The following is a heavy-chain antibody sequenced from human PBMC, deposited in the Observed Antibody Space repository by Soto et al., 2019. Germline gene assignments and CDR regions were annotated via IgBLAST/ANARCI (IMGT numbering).Heavy chain of an antibody. CDR2: IYHSGST. V-gene: IGHV4-38-2*02. D-gene: IGHD2-15*01. J-gene: IGHJ3*02. CDR1: GYSISSGYY. CDR3: ARDRRHCSGGSCEVDAFDI. Sequence: SETLSLTCAVSGYSISSGYYWGWIRQPPGKGLEWIGSIYHSGSTYYNPSLKSRVTISVDTSKNQFSLKLSSVTAADTAVYYCARDRRHCSGGSCEVDAFDIWGQGTMVTVS.